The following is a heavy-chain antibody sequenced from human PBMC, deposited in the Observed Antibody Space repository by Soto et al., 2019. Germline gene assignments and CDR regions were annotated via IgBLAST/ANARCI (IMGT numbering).Heavy chain of an antibody. D-gene: IGHD3-10*01. CDR3: ARLPRGDNSGMDV. V-gene: IGHV4-34*01. J-gene: IGHJ6*01. CDR1: GGSFSGYY. Sequence: SETLSLTCAVYGGSFSGYYWSWIRQPPGKGLEWVGEINHSGSTNYNPSLKSRVTISVDTSKNQFSLKLSSVTAADTAVYYCARLPRGDNSGMDVWGQGTMVTV. CDR2: INHSGST.